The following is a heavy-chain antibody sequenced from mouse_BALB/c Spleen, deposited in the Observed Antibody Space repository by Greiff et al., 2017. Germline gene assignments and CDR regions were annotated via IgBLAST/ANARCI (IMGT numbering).Heavy chain of an antibody. CDR2: ISDGGSYT. CDR1: GFTFSDYY. J-gene: IGHJ4*01. Sequence: DVKLVESGGGLVKPGGSLKLSCAASGFTFSDYYMYWVRQTPEKRLEWVATISDGGSYTYYPDSVKGRFTISRDNAKNNLYLQMSSLKSEDTAMYYCARDGGQYGNFPMDYWGQGTSVTVSS. CDR3: ARDGGQYGNFPMDY. D-gene: IGHD2-10*02. V-gene: IGHV5-4*02.